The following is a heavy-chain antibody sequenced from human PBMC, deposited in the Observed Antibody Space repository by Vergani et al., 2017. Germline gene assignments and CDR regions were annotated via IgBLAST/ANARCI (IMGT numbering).Heavy chain of an antibody. CDR3: ARAEGSWWFDP. Sequence: QVQLQESGPVLVKPSQTLSLTCTVSGGSVSSGDYYWNWIRQPPGKGLEWIGYISYSGSTYYNPSLKSRVAISLDTSKNPFSLRLTAVTAADTAVYYCARAEGSWWFDPWGQGTLVTVSS. V-gene: IGHV4-30-4*08. CDR1: GGSVSSGDYY. J-gene: IGHJ5*02. CDR2: ISYSGST.